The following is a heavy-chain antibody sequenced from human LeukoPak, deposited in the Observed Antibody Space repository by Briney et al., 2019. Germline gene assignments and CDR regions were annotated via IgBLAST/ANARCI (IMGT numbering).Heavy chain of an antibody. CDR1: GGTFSSYA. J-gene: IGHJ6*02. Sequence: SVKVSCKASGGTFSSYAISWVRQAPGQGLEWMGRIIPILGIANYAQKFQGRVTITADKSTSTAYMELSSLRSEDTAVYYCASPYPGIAAAANSYYYGMDVWGQGTTVTVSS. CDR3: ASPYPGIAAAANSYYYGMDV. V-gene: IGHV1-69*04. CDR2: IIPILGIA. D-gene: IGHD6-13*01.